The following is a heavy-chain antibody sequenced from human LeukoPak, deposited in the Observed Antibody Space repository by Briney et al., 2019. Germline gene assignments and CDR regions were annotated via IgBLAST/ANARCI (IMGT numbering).Heavy chain of an antibody. V-gene: IGHV1-18*04. CDR2: ISAYNGNT. J-gene: IGHJ4*02. D-gene: IGHD6-13*01. Sequence: ASVKVSCKASGYTFTGYYMHWVRQAPGQGLEWMGWISAYNGNTNYAQKLQGRVTMTTDTSTSTAYMELRSLRSDDTAVYYCARYSSTQLFDYWGQGTLVTVSS. CDR3: ARYSSTQLFDY. CDR1: GYTFTGYY.